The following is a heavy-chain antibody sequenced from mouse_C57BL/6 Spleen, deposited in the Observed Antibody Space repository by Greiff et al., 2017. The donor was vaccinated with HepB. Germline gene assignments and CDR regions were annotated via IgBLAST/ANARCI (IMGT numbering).Heavy chain of an antibody. V-gene: IGHV1-82*01. CDR1: GYAFSSSW. J-gene: IGHJ2*01. CDR3: AVNPFGNY. CDR2: IYPGDGDT. D-gene: IGHD3-1*01. Sequence: VKLQESGPELVKPGASVKISCKASGYAFSSSWMNWVKQRPGKGLEWIGRIYPGDGDTNYNGKFKGKATLTADKSSSTAYMQLSSLTSEDSAVYFCAVNPFGNYWGQGTTLTVSS.